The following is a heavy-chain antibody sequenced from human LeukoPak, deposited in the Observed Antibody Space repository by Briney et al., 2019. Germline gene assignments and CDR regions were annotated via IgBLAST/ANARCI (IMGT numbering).Heavy chain of an antibody. D-gene: IGHD1-26*01. CDR3: ARGEAEWELLVWTSRFDP. J-gene: IGHJ5*02. CDR1: GYTFTSYY. Sequence: ASVKVSCKASGYTFTSYYMHWVRQAPGQGLEWMGIINPSGGSTSYAQKFQGRVTMTRDTSTSTVYMELSSLRSEDTAVYYCARGEAEWELLVWTSRFDPWGQGTLGTVSS. V-gene: IGHV1-46*01. CDR2: INPSGGST.